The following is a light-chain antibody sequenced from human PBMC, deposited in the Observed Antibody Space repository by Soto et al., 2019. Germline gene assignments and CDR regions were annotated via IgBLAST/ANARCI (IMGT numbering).Light chain of an antibody. CDR1: QSVSNY. V-gene: IGKV3-20*01. Sequence: EIVLTQSLGTLSLSPGERATLSCRASQSVSNYLAWYQQKPGQAPRLLIYDASSRATGIPDRFSGGGSGTDFSLTISRLEPEDFAVYFCQQHDGSPWTFGQGTKVDIK. CDR3: QQHDGSPWT. J-gene: IGKJ1*01. CDR2: DAS.